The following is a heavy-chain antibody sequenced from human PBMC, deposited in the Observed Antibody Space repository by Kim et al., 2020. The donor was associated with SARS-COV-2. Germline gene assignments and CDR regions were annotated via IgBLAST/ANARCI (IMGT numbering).Heavy chain of an antibody. V-gene: IGHV3-49*03. J-gene: IGHJ4*02. CDR3: GRYYDFF. CDR1: GFTFSDYA. CDR2: IRRKVHGGAT. Sequence: GGSLRLSCTGSGFTFSDYAMSWFRQAPGKGLEWVGFIRRKVHGGATEYAASVKGRFSISRDDSKSIAYLQMNSLRTDDTGVYYCGRYYDFFWGQGTLVTV. D-gene: IGHD3-3*01.